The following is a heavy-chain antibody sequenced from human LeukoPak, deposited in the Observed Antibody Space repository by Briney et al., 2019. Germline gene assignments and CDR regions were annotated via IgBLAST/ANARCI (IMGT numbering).Heavy chain of an antibody. V-gene: IGHV4-39*07. D-gene: IGHD3-10*01. Sequence: SETLSLTCTVSGGSISSSSYYWGWIRQPPGKGLEWIGSIYYSGSTYDNPSLKSRVTMSIDTTKNQFSLKMNSLTAADTAVYYCARIWNWFDPWGQGTLVTVSS. J-gene: IGHJ5*02. CDR1: GGSISSSSYY. CDR3: ARIWNWFDP. CDR2: IYYSGST.